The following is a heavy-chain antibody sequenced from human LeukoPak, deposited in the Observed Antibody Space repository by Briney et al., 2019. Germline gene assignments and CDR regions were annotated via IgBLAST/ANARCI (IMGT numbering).Heavy chain of an antibody. CDR3: ARPLPEGLGDAFDI. Sequence: SETLSLTCTVSGGSISSGDYYWSWIRQPPGKGLEWIGYIYYSGSTYYNPSLKSRVTISVDTSKNQFSLKLSSVTAADMAVYYCARPLPEGLGDAFDIWGQGTMVTVSS. J-gene: IGHJ3*02. CDR1: GGSISSGDYY. V-gene: IGHV4-30-4*08. D-gene: IGHD1-14*01. CDR2: IYYSGST.